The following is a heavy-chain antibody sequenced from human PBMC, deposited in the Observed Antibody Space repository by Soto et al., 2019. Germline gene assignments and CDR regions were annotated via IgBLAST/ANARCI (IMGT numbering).Heavy chain of an antibody. V-gene: IGHV4-59*08. CDR2: IYYSGST. CDR3: ARHGSGSSRSSWLDY. Sequence: PSETLSLTCTVSGGSISSYYWSWIRQPPGKGLEWIGYIYYSGSTNYNPSLKSRVTISVDTSKNQFSLKLSSVTAADTAVYYWARHGSGSSRSSWLDYWGQGTLVTVSS. CDR1: GGSISSYY. J-gene: IGHJ4*02. D-gene: IGHD3-10*01.